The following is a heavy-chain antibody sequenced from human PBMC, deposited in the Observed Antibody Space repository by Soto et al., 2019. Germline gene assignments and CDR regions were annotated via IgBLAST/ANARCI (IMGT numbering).Heavy chain of an antibody. J-gene: IGHJ4*02. CDR3: TRDHRHLDY. Sequence: GGSLRLSCAASGFTFSDAWMSWVRQAPGRGLEWVGRIKREAYGGTTENAASVKGRFTISRDDSKSIAYLQMNSLKTEDTAVYYCTRDHRHLDYWGQGTLVTVSS. CDR1: GFTFSDAW. V-gene: IGHV3-15*01. CDR2: IKREAYGGTT.